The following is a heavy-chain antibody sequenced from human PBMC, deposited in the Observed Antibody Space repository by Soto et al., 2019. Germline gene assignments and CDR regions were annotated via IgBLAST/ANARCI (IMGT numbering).Heavy chain of an antibody. CDR2: ISAYNGNT. V-gene: IGHV1-18*01. D-gene: IGHD3-10*01. CDR1: GYTFTSYG. CDR3: AREGVWFGELGVWTTHSWFDP. Sequence: SVKVSCKASGYTFTSYGISWVRQAPGQGLEWMGWISAYNGNTNYAQKLQGRVTMTTDTSTSTAYMELRSLRSDDTAVYYCAREGVWFGELGVWTTHSWFDPWGQGTLVTVSS. J-gene: IGHJ5*02.